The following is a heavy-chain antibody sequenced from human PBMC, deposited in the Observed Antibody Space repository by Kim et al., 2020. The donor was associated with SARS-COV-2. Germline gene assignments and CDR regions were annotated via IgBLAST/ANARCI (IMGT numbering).Heavy chain of an antibody. CDR1: GYTFTRYD. Sequence: ASVKVSCKAAGYTFTRYDINWVRQAPGQGFEWMGWMNPNSGNTGYAQKFQGRVTMTRDTSISTAYMELSGLRFEDTAFYYCAGGRFTTIFGVTIRADGFD. CDR2: MNPNSGNT. CDR3: AGGRFTTIFGVTIRADGFD. V-gene: IGHV1-8*01. J-gene: IGHJ3*01. D-gene: IGHD3-3*01.